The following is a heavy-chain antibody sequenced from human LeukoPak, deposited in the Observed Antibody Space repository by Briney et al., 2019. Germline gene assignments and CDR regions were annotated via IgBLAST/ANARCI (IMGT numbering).Heavy chain of an antibody. CDR1: GFTFSNYG. J-gene: IGHJ3*02. V-gene: IGHV3-33*03. D-gene: IGHD1-14*01. CDR3: ARARSVDKDAFDI. Sequence: PGGSLRLSCAASGFTFSNYGMHWVRQAPGKGLEWLAVVWYDDAVKNYADSVKGRFTISRDNAKNSLYLQMNSLRAEDTALYHCARARSVDKDAFDIWGQGTMVTVSS. CDR2: VWYDDAVK.